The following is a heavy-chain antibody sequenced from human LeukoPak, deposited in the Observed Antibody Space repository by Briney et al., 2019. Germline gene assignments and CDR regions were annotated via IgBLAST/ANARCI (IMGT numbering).Heavy chain of an antibody. CDR3: AREGTTIFGPPAGGDV. CDR2: IIPIFGTA. CDR1: GGTFSSYA. D-gene: IGHD3-3*01. Sequence: ASVKVSCKASGGTFSSYAISWVRQAPGQGLEWMGGIIPIFGTANYAQKFQGRVTITTDESTSTAYMELSSLRSEDTAVYYCAREGTTIFGPPAGGDVWGKGTTVAVPS. J-gene: IGHJ6*04. V-gene: IGHV1-69*05.